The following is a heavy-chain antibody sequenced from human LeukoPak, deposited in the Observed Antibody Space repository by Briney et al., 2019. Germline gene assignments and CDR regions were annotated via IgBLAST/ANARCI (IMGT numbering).Heavy chain of an antibody. J-gene: IGHJ5*02. D-gene: IGHD1-20*01. CDR1: GGTFSSYA. CDR3: ARDLSITGTRNWFDP. V-gene: IGHV1-69*04. CDR2: IIPILGIA. Sequence: GASVKVSCKASGGTFSSYAISWLRQAPGQGLEWMGRIIPILGIANYAQKFQGRVTITADKSTSTAYMELSSLRSEDAAVYYCARDLSITGTRNWFDPWGQGTLVTVSS.